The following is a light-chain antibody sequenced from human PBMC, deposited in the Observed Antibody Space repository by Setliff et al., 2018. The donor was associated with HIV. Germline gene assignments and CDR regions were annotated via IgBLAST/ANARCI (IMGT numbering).Light chain of an antibody. CDR1: ISEIGNYNL. J-gene: IGLJ2*01. Sequence: QSALTQPASVSGSPGQSITISCTGTISEIGNYNLVSWYQQHPGKAPKLMIYEVTERPSGVSDRFSGSKSGNSASLTISGLQAEDEADYYCCSYAGSNNLVFGGGTKVTVL. V-gene: IGLV2-23*02. CDR2: EVT. CDR3: CSYAGSNNLV.